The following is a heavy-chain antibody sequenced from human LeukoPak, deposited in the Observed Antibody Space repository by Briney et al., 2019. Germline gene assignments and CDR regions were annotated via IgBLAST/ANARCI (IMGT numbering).Heavy chain of an antibody. Sequence: GGSLRLSCAASGFPFSTYAMSWVRQAPGKGLEWVSSIRGSDSSTYYADSVKGRFAISRDNSKNTLYLQMNSLRAEDTAVYYCAKDVYGDYGGLDYWGQGTLVTVSS. V-gene: IGHV3-23*01. J-gene: IGHJ4*02. CDR2: IRGSDSST. CDR3: AKDVYGDYGGLDY. CDR1: GFPFSTYA. D-gene: IGHD4-17*01.